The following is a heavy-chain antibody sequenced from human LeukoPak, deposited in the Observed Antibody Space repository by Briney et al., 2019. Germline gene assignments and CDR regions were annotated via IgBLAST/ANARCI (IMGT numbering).Heavy chain of an antibody. D-gene: IGHD1-1*01. CDR2: ISYDGSNK. Sequence: PGGSLRLSCAASGFTFSSYVMHWVRQAPGKGLEWVAVISYDGSNKYYADSVKGRFTISRDNSKNTLYLQMNSLRAEDTAVYYCARDTTKYYYYYMDVWGKGTTVTVSS. J-gene: IGHJ6*03. CDR1: GFTFSSYV. CDR3: ARDTTKYYYYYMDV. V-gene: IGHV3-30*04.